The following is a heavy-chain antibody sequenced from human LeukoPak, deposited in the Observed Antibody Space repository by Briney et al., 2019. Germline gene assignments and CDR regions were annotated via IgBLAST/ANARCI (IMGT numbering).Heavy chain of an antibody. CDR1: GGSISSYY. Sequence: PSETLPLTCAVSGGSISSYYWNWIRQPPGKGLEWIGYIYYSGKSSYNPSLKSRVTISVDTSKNQFSLKLSSVTAADTAVYYRARGTNWLDPWGQGTLVTVSS. J-gene: IGHJ5*02. CDR2: IYYSGKS. D-gene: IGHD1-7*01. V-gene: IGHV4-59*08. CDR3: ARGTNWLDP.